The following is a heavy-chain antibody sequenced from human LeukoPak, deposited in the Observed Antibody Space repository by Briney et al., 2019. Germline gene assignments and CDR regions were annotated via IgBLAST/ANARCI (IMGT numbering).Heavy chain of an antibody. V-gene: IGHV3-74*03. CDR3: TRAGYSSGFDS. J-gene: IGHJ5*01. D-gene: IGHD6-19*01. CDR1: GFTFSGYW. CDR2: INSDGYSI. Sequence: GGSLRLSCAAAGFTFSGYWMHWVRQAPGKGLVWVSRINSDGYSITYADSVKGRFTISRDNAKNTLYLQMNSLIAEDTAVYFCTRAGYSSGFDSWGQGTLVTVSS.